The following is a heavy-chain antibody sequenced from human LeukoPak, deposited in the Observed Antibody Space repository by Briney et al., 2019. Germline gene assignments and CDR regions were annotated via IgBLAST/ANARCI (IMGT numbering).Heavy chain of an antibody. CDR1: GFTFSNYA. D-gene: IGHD1-1*01. V-gene: IGHV3-72*01. Sequence: GGSLRLSCAASGFTFSNYAMSWVRQAPGKGLEWVGRSKNKADSDTTEYAASVKGRFTISRDDPKNSLFLQMNSLKIEDTAVYYCVRSRFGTGFDYWGQGTLVTVSS. J-gene: IGHJ4*02. CDR2: SKNKADSDTT. CDR3: VRSRFGTGFDY.